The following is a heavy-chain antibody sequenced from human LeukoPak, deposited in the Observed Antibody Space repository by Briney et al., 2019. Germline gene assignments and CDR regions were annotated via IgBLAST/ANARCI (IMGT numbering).Heavy chain of an antibody. Sequence: GGSLRLSCAASGFTFSSYGMHWVRQAPGKGLEWVAFIWYDGSNKYYADSVKGRFTISRDNSKNTLYLQMNSLRAEDTAVYYCAKDPKGSGYYILRPPHYWGQGTLVTVSS. D-gene: IGHD3-3*01. CDR2: IWYDGSNK. J-gene: IGHJ4*02. CDR3: AKDPKGSGYYILRPPHY. CDR1: GFTFSSYG. V-gene: IGHV3-30*02.